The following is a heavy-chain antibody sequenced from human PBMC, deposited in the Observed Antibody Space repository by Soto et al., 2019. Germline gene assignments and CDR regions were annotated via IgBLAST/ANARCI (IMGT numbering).Heavy chain of an antibody. CDR1: GGSISSVGYY. D-gene: IGHD1-1*01. CDR2: IYHTGST. J-gene: IGHJ4*02. Sequence: QVQLQESGPGLVKPPQTLSLTCTVSGGSISSVGYYWTWIRPPPGKGLEWIGSIYHTGSTYYSPSLRSRLTISVDTSKSQFSLRLNSVTAADTAVYYCARATGTLRSRNCDYWGQGTLVTVSS. V-gene: IGHV4-31*03. CDR3: ARATGTLRSRNCDY.